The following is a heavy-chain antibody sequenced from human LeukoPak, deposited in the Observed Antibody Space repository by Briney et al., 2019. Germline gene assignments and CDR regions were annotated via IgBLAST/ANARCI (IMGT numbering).Heavy chain of an antibody. CDR2: FDPEDGET. Sequence: ASGKVSCKVSGYTPPELSMHWVRQAPGKGLGWMGGFDPEDGETIYAQKFQGRVTMTEDTSTDTAYMELSSLRSEDTAVYYCATGITGTTLDYWGQGTLVTVSS. V-gene: IGHV1-24*01. CDR3: ATGITGTTLDY. CDR1: GYTPPELS. D-gene: IGHD1-7*01. J-gene: IGHJ4*02.